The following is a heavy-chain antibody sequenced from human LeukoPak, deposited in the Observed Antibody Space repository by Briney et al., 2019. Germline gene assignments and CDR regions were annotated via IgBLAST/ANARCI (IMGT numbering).Heavy chain of an antibody. CDR1: GGSFSDYY. Sequence: RTSETLSLTCAVYGGSFSDYYWSWLRQPPGKGLEWIGEINHSGSTNYNPSLRSRVTISVDTSKNHFSLNLSSVTAADTAVYYCARQPTNLYTIYKVGPDYWGQGTTVTVSS. CDR2: INHSGST. CDR3: ARQPTNLYTIYKVGPDY. J-gene: IGHJ4*02. V-gene: IGHV4-34*01. D-gene: IGHD5/OR15-5a*01.